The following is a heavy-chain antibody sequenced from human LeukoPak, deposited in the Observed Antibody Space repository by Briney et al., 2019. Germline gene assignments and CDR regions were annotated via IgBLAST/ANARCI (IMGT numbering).Heavy chain of an antibody. D-gene: IGHD3-10*01. Sequence: PGGSLRLSCAASGFTFSSYGMHWVRQAPGKGLEWVAFIRYDGSNKYYADSVKGRFTISRDNSKNTLYLQMNSLRAEDTAVYYCAKDYYGSGSYYMPWFDPWGQGTLVTVSS. CDR3: AKDYYGSGSYYMPWFDP. CDR1: GFTFSSYG. CDR2: IRYDGSNK. J-gene: IGHJ5*02. V-gene: IGHV3-30*02.